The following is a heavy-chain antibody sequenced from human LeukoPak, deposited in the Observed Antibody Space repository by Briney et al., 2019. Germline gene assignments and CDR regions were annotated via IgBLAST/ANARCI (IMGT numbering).Heavy chain of an antibody. CDR3: ARGGGYYDSSGPPAFDY. Sequence: ASVKVSCKASGYTFISYYMHWVRQAPGQGLEWMGIINPSGGSTSYAQKFQGRVTMTRDMSTSTVYMELSSLRSEDTAVYYCARGGGYYDSSGPPAFDYWGQGTLVTVSS. J-gene: IGHJ4*02. D-gene: IGHD3-22*01. V-gene: IGHV1-46*01. CDR2: INPSGGST. CDR1: GYTFISYY.